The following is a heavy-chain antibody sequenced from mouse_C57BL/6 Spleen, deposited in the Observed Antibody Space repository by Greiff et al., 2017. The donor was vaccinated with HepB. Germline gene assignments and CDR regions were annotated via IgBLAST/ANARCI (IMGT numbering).Heavy chain of an antibody. CDR3: ARERLTTVVATEGPFAY. J-gene: IGHJ3*01. V-gene: IGHV1-82*01. CDR1: GYAFSSSW. D-gene: IGHD1-1*01. Sequence: VQLQQSGPELVKPGASVKISCKASGYAFSSSWMNWVKQRPGKGLEWIGRIYPGDGDTNYNGKFKGKATLTADKSSSTAYMQLSSLTSEDSAVYFCARERLTTVVATEGPFAYWGQGTLVTVSA. CDR2: IYPGDGDT.